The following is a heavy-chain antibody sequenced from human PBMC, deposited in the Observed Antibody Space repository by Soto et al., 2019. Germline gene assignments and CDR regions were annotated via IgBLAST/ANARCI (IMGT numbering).Heavy chain of an antibody. CDR2: IDYSGST. Sequence: QVQLQESGPGLVKPSQTLSLTCTVSGGSISSGDYYWSGIRQPPGKGLEGIGYIDYSGSTYYNPSLKSRVSRSVDTYKNQFYLKLSSVTAADTAVYDCATSVTHFYCYCMDVLGQGTTVTVSS. J-gene: IGHJ6*02. CDR3: ATSVTHFYCYCMDV. V-gene: IGHV4-30-4*01. D-gene: IGHD4-4*01. CDR1: GGSISSGDYY.